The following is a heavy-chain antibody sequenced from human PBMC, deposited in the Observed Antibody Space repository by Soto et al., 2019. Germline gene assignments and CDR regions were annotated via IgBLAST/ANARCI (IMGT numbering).Heavy chain of an antibody. J-gene: IGHJ4*02. D-gene: IGHD7-27*01. Sequence: QVQLQESGPGLVKPSETLSLTCTVSGGSISNHYWSWIRQPQGKGLEWIGYIYYNGNTNYNPSLKSRVTMSVDTSKNQISLKLRSVTAADTAVYYCTRANWYSEYWGQGTLVTVSS. V-gene: IGHV4-59*11. CDR2: IYYNGNT. CDR3: TRANWYSEY. CDR1: GGSISNHY.